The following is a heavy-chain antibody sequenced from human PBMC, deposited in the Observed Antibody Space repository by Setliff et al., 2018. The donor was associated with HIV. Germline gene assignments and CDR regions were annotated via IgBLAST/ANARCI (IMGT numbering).Heavy chain of an antibody. CDR2: ISSSTRYI. CDR1: GFTFSSYN. CDR3: AREMAATAHPDDPYFQH. V-gene: IGHV3-21*06. D-gene: IGHD6-13*01. Sequence: LRLSCAASGFTFSSYNMNWVRQAPGKGLEWVSCISSSTRYIYYADSVKGRFTISRDNAKNSLYLQMSSLRAEDTAVYYCAREMAATAHPDDPYFQHWGQGTLVTVSS. J-gene: IGHJ1*01.